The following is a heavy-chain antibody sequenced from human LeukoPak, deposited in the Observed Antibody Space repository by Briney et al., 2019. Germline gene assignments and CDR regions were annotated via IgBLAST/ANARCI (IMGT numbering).Heavy chain of an antibody. V-gene: IGHV4-39*01. CDR3: ARRPVTTGANWFDP. CDR2: IYYSGST. J-gene: IGHJ5*02. CDR1: GGSISSSSYY. Sequence: SETLSPTCTVSGGSISSSSYYWGWIRQPPGKGLEWIGSIYYSGSTYYNPSLKSRVTISVDTSKNQFSLKLSSVTAADTAVYYCARRPVTTGANWFDPWGQGTLVTVSS. D-gene: IGHD4-11*01.